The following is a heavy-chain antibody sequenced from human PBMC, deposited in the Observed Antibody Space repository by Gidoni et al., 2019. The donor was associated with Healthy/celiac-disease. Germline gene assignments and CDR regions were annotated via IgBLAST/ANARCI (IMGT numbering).Heavy chain of an antibody. CDR3: ARVPLYSSGWYPDY. CDR2: ISSSSSYI. CDR1: GFTFSSYS. Sequence: EVQLVESGGGLVEPGGSLRLSCAASGFTFSSYSMNWVRQAPGTGLEWVSYISSSSSYIYYADSVKGRFTISRDNAKNSLYLQMNSLRAEDTAVYYCARVPLYSSGWYPDYWGQGTLVTVSS. V-gene: IGHV3-21*05. D-gene: IGHD6-19*01. J-gene: IGHJ4*02.